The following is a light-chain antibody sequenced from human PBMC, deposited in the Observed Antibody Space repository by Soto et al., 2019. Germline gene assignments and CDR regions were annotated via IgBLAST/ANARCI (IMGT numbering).Light chain of an antibody. CDR2: GAY. CDR3: QQYGSSPA. J-gene: IGKJ4*01. Sequence: EIVLTQSPGTLSLSPGERATLSSRASQRVTSSYLAGYQQKPGQAPRLLIYGAYSRATGIPDRFSGSGSGTDFTLTIRRLEPEDFAVYYCQQYGSSPAFGGGTKVEI. CDR1: QRVTSSY. V-gene: IGKV3-20*01.